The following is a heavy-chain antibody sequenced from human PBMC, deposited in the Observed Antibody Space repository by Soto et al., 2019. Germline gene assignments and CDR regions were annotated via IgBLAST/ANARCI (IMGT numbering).Heavy chain of an antibody. D-gene: IGHD6-19*01. Sequence: GGSVRLSXAASGFIFSNFGMHWVRQAPGKGLEWVAVIWYDGSNEHYADSVKGRFTISKDNSKNTLYLQMNSLRAEDTAMYYCARDDIPGVAVSTYGMDVWGQGTTVTVSS. V-gene: IGHV3-33*01. J-gene: IGHJ6*02. CDR2: IWYDGSNE. CDR3: ARDDIPGVAVSTYGMDV. CDR1: GFIFSNFG.